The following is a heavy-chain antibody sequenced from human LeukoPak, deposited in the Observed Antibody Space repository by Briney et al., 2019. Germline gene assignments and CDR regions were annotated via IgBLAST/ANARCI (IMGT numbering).Heavy chain of an antibody. V-gene: IGHV4-59*12. CDR2: IYYSGST. CDR3: ARETTYYYDSSGYYGF. J-gene: IGHJ4*02. Sequence: SETLSLTCTVSGGSISTYFWSWIRQPPGKGLEWIGYIYYSGSTNYNPSLKSRVTISLDTSKNQFSLKLSSVTAADTAVYYCARETTYYYDSSGYYGFWGQGTLVTVSS. CDR1: GGSISTYF. D-gene: IGHD3-22*01.